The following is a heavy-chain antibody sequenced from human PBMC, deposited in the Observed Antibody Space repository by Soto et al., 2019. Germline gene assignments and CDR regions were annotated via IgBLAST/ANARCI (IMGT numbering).Heavy chain of an antibody. CDR2: MNPNSGNT. D-gene: IGHD2-2*01. Sequence: ASVKVSCEACGYSFTSYDINWVRQATRQGLEWMGWMNPNSGNTGYAQKFQGRVTMTRNTSISTAYMELSSLRSEDTAVYYCARGDIVVVPAAMFTPYYYYYMDVWGKGTTVTVSS. CDR3: ARGDIVVVPAAMFTPYYYYYMDV. J-gene: IGHJ6*03. V-gene: IGHV1-8*01. CDR1: GYSFTSYD.